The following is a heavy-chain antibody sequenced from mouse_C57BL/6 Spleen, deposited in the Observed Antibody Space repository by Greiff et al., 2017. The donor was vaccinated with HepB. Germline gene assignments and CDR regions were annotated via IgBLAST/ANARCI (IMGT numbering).Heavy chain of an antibody. CDR1: GYTFTSYW. V-gene: IGHV1-64*01. CDR3: ARGYYGSSYSFAY. J-gene: IGHJ3*01. D-gene: IGHD1-1*01. CDR2: IHPNSGST. Sequence: LQQSGAELVKPGASVKLSCKASGYTFTSYWMHWVKQRPGQGLEWIGMIHPNSGSTNYNEKFKSKATLTVDKSSSTAYMQLSSLTSEDSAVYYCARGYYGSSYSFAYWGQGTLVTVSA.